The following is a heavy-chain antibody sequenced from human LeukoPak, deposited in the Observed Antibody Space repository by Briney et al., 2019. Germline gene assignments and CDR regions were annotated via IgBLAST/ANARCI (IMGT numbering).Heavy chain of an antibody. CDR1: GFTFSNYA. Sequence: GGSLRLSCAASGFTFSNYAMSWVRQAPAKGLEWVSVISGSGGSTDYADSVKGRFTISRDNSKNTLFLQMNYLRADDTAVYYCAKDICLNTACRTSCFDYWGQGTLVTVSS. D-gene: IGHD2-2*01. CDR3: AKDICLNTACRTSCFDY. J-gene: IGHJ4*02. V-gene: IGHV3-23*01. CDR2: ISGSGGST.